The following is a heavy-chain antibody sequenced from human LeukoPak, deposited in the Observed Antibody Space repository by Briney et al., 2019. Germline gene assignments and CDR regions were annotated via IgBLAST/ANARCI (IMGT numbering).Heavy chain of an antibody. Sequence: PGKSLRLSCTASGFTFRAYTFHWVRQAPGKGLEWVAAISFDGNNQFYADSVKGRFTITRDNSKNTLFLQLNSLRAEDTAVYYCARGDPGAYWGQGTLVTVSS. CDR1: GFTFRAYT. J-gene: IGHJ4*02. V-gene: IGHV3-30-3*01. CDR3: ARGDPGAY. CDR2: ISFDGNNQ. D-gene: IGHD2-21*02.